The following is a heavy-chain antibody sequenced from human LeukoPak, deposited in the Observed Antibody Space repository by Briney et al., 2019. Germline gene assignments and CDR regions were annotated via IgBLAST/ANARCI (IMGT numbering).Heavy chain of an antibody. CDR3: ARSHEKTRAFDI. Sequence: GGSLRLSCAASGFTFSSYGMHWVRQAPGKGLEWVAVIWYDGSNKYYADSVKGRFTISRDNSKNTLYLQMNSLRAEDTAVYYCARSHEKTRAFDIWGQGTMVTVSS. CDR2: IWYDGSNK. CDR1: GFTFSSYG. V-gene: IGHV3-33*01. J-gene: IGHJ3*02.